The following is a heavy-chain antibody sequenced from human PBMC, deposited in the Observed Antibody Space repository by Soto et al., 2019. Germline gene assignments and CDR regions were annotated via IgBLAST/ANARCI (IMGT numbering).Heavy chain of an antibody. V-gene: IGHV3-11*06. CDR3: ARDQSGAAAGRTEFDY. CDR2: ISSSTSYT. Sequence: QVQLVESGGGLVKPGGSLRLSCAASGFTFSDYYMSWIRQAPGKGLEWLSYISSSTSYTNYADSVKGRFTISRDNAKNSLYLQMSGLRAEDTAVYYCARDQSGAAAGRTEFDYWGQGTLVTVSS. J-gene: IGHJ4*02. CDR1: GFTFSDYY. D-gene: IGHD6-13*01.